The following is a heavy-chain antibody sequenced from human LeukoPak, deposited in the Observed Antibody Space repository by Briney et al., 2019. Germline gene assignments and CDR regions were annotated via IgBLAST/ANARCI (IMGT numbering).Heavy chain of an antibody. CDR2: IYTSGST. Sequence: SETLSLTCTISGGSVSGYYWSWIRQAAGKGLEWIGRIYTSGSTNYNPSLKSRVTMSVDTSKNQFSLKLSSVTAADTAVYYCASYSSSVSRWLYFDYWGQGTLVTVSS. CDR1: GGSVSGYY. J-gene: IGHJ4*02. V-gene: IGHV4-4*07. CDR3: ASYSSSVSRWLYFDY. D-gene: IGHD6-6*01.